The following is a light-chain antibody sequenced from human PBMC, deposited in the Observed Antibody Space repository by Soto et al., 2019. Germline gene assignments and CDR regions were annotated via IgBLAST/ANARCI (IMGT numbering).Light chain of an antibody. J-gene: IGLJ3*02. CDR2: YDS. CDR1: NIGSNS. Sequence: SYELTQPPSVSVAPGETARITCGGNNIGSNSVHWYQQKPGQAPVMVIYYDSDRPSGIPERFSGSNSGNTATLTISRVEAGDEADYYCQVWDSGSDHVVFGGGTKLTVL. V-gene: IGLV3-21*04. CDR3: QVWDSGSDHVV.